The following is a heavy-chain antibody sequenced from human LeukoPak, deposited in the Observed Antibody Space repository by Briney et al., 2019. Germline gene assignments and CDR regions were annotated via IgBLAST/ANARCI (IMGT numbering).Heavy chain of an antibody. D-gene: IGHD6-13*01. Sequence: KTGGSLRLSCAASGFTFSDYFMSWIRQAPGKGLEWVSYISSSGSTIYYADSVKGRFTISRDNAKNSLYLQMNSLRAEDTAVYYCARVIAAAGSHFDYGGQGTLVTVSP. V-gene: IGHV3-11*01. CDR2: ISSSGSTI. CDR3: ARVIAAAGSHFDY. CDR1: GFTFSDYF. J-gene: IGHJ4*02.